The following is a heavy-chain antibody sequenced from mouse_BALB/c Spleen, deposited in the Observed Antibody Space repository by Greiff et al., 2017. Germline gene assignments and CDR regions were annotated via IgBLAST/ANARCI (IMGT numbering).Heavy chain of an antibody. D-gene: IGHD2-12*01. V-gene: IGHV3-2*02. J-gene: IGHJ1*01. CDR2: ISYSGST. CDR3: ARGTLLRYFDV. CDR1: GYSITSDYA. Sequence: DVQLVESGPGLVKPSQSLSLTCTVTGYSITSDYAWNWIRQFPGNKLEWMGYISYSGSTSYNPSLKSRISITRDTSKNQFFLQLNSVTTEDTATYYCARGTLLRYFDVWGAGTTVTVSS.